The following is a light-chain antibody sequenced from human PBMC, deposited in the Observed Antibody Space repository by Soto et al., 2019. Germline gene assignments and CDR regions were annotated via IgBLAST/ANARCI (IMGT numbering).Light chain of an antibody. CDR2: AAS. Sequence: EIVLTQSPGTLYLSPGERATLSCRASQSVSSNYLAWYQQKRGQAPRLLIYAASARATGIPDRFSGSGSGTDFTLTISRLEPEDFAVYFCQLYGSSPPRYTFGQGTKLEIK. CDR3: QLYGSSPPRYT. J-gene: IGKJ2*01. CDR1: QSVSSNY. V-gene: IGKV3-20*01.